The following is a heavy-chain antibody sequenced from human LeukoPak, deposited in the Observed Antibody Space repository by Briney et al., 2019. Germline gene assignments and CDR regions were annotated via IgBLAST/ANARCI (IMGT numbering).Heavy chain of an antibody. Sequence: GGSLRLSCAASGFTLSSYWMSWVRQAPGKGLEWVANIKQDGSEKYYVDSVKGRFTISRDNAKNSLYLQMNSLRAEDTAVYYCARGGATREGYNPFDYWGQGTLVTVSS. CDR1: GFTLSSYW. CDR2: IKQDGSEK. J-gene: IGHJ4*02. CDR3: ARGGATREGYNPFDY. D-gene: IGHD5-24*01. V-gene: IGHV3-7*01.